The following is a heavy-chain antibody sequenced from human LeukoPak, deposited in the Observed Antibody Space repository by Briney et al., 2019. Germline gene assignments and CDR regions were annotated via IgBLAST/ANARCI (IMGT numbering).Heavy chain of an antibody. Sequence: GGSLRLSCAASGFTFSRYSMNWVRQAPGKGLEWVSSISSSSSYIYYADSVKGRFTISRDNAKNSLYLQMNSLRAEDTAVYYCARAHSSSWFTVDYWGQGTLVTVSS. J-gene: IGHJ4*02. CDR1: GFTFSRYS. D-gene: IGHD6-13*01. CDR3: ARAHSSSWFTVDY. V-gene: IGHV3-21*01. CDR2: ISSSSSYI.